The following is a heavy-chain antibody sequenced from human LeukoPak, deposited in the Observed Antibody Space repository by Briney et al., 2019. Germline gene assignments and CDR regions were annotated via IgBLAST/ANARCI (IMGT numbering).Heavy chain of an antibody. Sequence: GGSLRLSCAASGFTFSSYEMNWVRQAPGKGLEWVSYISSSGSTIYYADSVKGRFTISRDNAKNSLYLQMNSLRAEDTAVYYCARNQFTGRTYYYGMDVWGKGTTVTVSS. CDR1: GFTFSSYE. CDR3: ARNQFTGRTYYYGMDV. D-gene: IGHD1-14*01. CDR2: ISSSGSTI. J-gene: IGHJ6*04. V-gene: IGHV3-48*03.